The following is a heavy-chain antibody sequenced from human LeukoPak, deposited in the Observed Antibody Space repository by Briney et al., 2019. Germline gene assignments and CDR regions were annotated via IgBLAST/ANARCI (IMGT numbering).Heavy chain of an antibody. CDR1: GGSFSAYY. D-gene: IGHD5-18*01. CDR3: APRGDIEHSYVYGKWFDP. Sequence: SETLSLTCAVYGGSFSAYYWTWIRQPPGKGLEWIGEGNHSGSSNYNSSLRSRVTISVDTSYKQFSLRLSSVTAADTAVYYCAPRGDIEHSYVYGKWFDPWGQGTRVTVSS. CDR2: GNHSGSS. V-gene: IGHV4-34*01. J-gene: IGHJ5*02.